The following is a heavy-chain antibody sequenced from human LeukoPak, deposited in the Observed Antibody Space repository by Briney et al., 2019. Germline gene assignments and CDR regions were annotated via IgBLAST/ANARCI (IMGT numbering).Heavy chain of an antibody. J-gene: IGHJ6*03. CDR1: GGSISSYY. CDR3: ARRNHYFYYMDV. CDR2: IFPSGSA. Sequence: SETLSLTCTVSGGSISSYYWSWIRQSPVKGLEWIGYIFPSGSAFYNPSLESRVIISLDTSENQFSLRLSSVTAADTAVYYCARRNHYFYYMDVWGKGTTVTVSS. V-gene: IGHV4-4*09.